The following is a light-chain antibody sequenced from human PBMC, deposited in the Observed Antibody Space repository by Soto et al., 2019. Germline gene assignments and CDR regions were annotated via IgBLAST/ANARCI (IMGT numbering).Light chain of an antibody. V-gene: IGLV2-14*03. CDR2: EVS. Sequence: LTQPASVSGSPGQSVTISCTGSASDIGRYDYVSWYQQYPGNTPKLLIYEVSHRPSGVSDRFSGSKSGDTASLTISGVQFQDEATYYCTSYISSSAFFVFGTGTKVTVL. CDR3: TSYISSSAFFV. J-gene: IGLJ1*01. CDR1: ASDIGRYDY.